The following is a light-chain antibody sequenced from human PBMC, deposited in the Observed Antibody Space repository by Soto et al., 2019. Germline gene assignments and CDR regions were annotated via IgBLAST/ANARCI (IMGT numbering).Light chain of an antibody. Sequence: QSALTQPASVSGSPGQSIAISCTGTSSDVGYYNYVSWYQQHPGKAPNVMIYDVNNRPSGVSDRFSGSKSGNTASLTISGLQAEDEADYYCSSYTSSSTYVFGTGTKVTVL. J-gene: IGLJ1*01. CDR2: DVN. CDR3: SSYTSSSTYV. V-gene: IGLV2-14*01. CDR1: SSDVGYYNY.